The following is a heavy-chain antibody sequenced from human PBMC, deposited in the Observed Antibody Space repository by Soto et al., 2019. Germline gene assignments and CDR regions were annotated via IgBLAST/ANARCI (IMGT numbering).Heavy chain of an antibody. CDR1: GFTFSSYG. J-gene: IGHJ6*02. D-gene: IGHD3-22*01. Sequence: PGGSLRLSCAASGFTFSSYGMHWVRQAPGKGLEWVAVISYDGSNKYYADSVKGRFTISRDNSKNTLYLQMNSLRAEDTAVYYCAKAPRHYYDSSGYFLGRDYYYGMDVWGQGTTVTVSS. V-gene: IGHV3-30*18. CDR3: AKAPRHYYDSSGYFLGRDYYYGMDV. CDR2: ISYDGSNK.